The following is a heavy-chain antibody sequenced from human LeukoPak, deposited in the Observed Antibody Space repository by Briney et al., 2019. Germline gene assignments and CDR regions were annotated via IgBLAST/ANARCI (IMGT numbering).Heavy chain of an antibody. V-gene: IGHV3-7*01. CDR1: GFTFSNYW. J-gene: IGHJ4*02. CDR2: IKLDGSEK. Sequence: QPGGSLRLSCAASGFTFSNYWMTWVRQAPGKGLEWVANIKLDGSEKYYVDSEKGRFTISRDNAKNSVSLQMNSLRAEDTAVYYCARSHDYGGHCFFDYWGQGTLVTVSS. CDR3: ARSHDYGGHCFFDY. D-gene: IGHD4-23*01.